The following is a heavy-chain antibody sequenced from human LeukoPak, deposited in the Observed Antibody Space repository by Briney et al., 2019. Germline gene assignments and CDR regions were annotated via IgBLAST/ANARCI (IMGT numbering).Heavy chain of an antibody. J-gene: IGHJ6*03. V-gene: IGHV4-61*02. CDR2: IYTSGST. Sequence: SETLSLTCTVSGGSISSGSYYWSWIRQPAGKGLEWIGRIYTSGSTNYNPSLKSRVTISVDTSKNQFSLKLSSVTAADTAVYYCARYRGTGYSSSWSLYYMDVWGKGTTVTVSS. CDR1: GGSISSGSYY. CDR3: ARYRGTGYSSSWSLYYMDV. D-gene: IGHD6-13*01.